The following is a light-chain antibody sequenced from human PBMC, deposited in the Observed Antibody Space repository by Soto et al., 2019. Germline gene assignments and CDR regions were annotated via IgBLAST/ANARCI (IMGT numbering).Light chain of an antibody. CDR3: SSYSTMGTYV. CDR2: EVS. V-gene: IGLV2-14*01. CDR1: SSDVGRYDY. Sequence: QSALTQPASVSGSPGQSITISCTGTSSDVGRYDYVSWYQQHPGKAPKLMVSEVSHRPSGVSNRFSGSKSGNTASLTISGLPAEDEADYYCSSYSTMGTYVFGAGTKLTVL. J-gene: IGLJ1*01.